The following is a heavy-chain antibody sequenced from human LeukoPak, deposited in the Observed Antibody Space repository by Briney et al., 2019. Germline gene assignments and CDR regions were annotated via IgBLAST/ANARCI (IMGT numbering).Heavy chain of an antibody. CDR2: INHSGST. D-gene: IGHD4-17*01. V-gene: IGHV4-34*01. CDR3: ARATYGAYWFDP. CDR1: GGSFSTYY. Sequence: PSETLSLTCAVYGGSFSTYYWSWIRQPPGKGLEWIGEINHSGSTNYKSSLKSRVTISVDTSKNQFSLKLSSVTAADTAVYYCARATYGAYWFDPWGQGTLVTVSS. J-gene: IGHJ5*02.